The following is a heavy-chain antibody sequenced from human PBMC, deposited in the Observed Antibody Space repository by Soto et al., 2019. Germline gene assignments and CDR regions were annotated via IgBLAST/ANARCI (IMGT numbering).Heavy chain of an antibody. CDR1: GGSISSGDYY. J-gene: IGHJ4*02. Sequence: TSETLSLTCTVSGGSISSGDYYWSWIRQPPGKGLEWIGYIYYSGSTYYNPSLKSRVTISVDTSKNQFSLKLSSVTAADTAVYYCARCIAAAGRGSAIYYFDYWGQGTLVTVSS. D-gene: IGHD6-13*01. CDR3: ARCIAAAGRGSAIYYFDY. V-gene: IGHV4-30-4*01. CDR2: IYYSGST.